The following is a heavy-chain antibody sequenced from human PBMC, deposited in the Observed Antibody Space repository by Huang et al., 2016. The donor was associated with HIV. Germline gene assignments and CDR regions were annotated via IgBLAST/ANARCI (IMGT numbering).Heavy chain of an antibody. CDR3: ARRFRVAATRKWFDP. V-gene: IGHV4-34*01. CDR1: GESLGTYY. J-gene: IGHJ5*02. Sequence: QVQLQQWGAGLLKPSETLALTCAVYGESLGTYYWAWIRRPPGKGLQWIGEVHDGGDINYNPSLESRVTISVDTSRNQVSLTLTSMTAADTATYYCARRFRVAATRKWFDPWGQGTLVSRLL. CDR2: VHDGGDI. D-gene: IGHD3-10*01.